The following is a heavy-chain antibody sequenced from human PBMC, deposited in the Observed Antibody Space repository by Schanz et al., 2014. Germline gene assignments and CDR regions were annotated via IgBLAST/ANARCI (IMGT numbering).Heavy chain of an antibody. CDR1: GFTFRSYS. CDR2: ISSTSRAT. D-gene: IGHD2-2*02. J-gene: IGHJ4*02. V-gene: IGHV3-48*01. Sequence: VQLVESGGSLVQPGGSLRLSCAASGFTFRSYSMNWVRQAPGKGLEWISYISSTSRATYYADSVKGRFTISRDNAKNSLFLQMNSLRAEDTAVYYCAGGEYQLLYGNWGQGTLVTVSS. CDR3: AGGEYQLLYGN.